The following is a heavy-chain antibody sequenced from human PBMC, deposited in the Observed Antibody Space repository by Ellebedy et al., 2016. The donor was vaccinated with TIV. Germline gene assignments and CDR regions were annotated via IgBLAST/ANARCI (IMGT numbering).Heavy chain of an antibody. Sequence: AASVKVSCKASGYTFSSYDVTWVRQATGQGLEWMGWINPNSGGTNFAQKFQGRVTMTRDTSISTAYMELSRLTSDDTAVYYCAREGYSSASTAFDIWGQGTMVIVSS. CDR2: INPNSGGT. D-gene: IGHD6-6*01. V-gene: IGHV1-2*02. CDR3: AREGYSSASTAFDI. CDR1: GYTFSSYD. J-gene: IGHJ3*02.